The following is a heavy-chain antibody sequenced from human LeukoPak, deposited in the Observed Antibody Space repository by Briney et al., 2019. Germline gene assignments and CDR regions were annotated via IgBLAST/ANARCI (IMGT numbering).Heavy chain of an antibody. J-gene: IGHJ4*02. V-gene: IGHV3-66*04. Sequence: PGGSLRLSCAASGFTINSNYMSWVRQAPGKGLEWVSVFYSDDSTYYADSVKGRFTISRDNSKNTLYLQMNSLRAEDTAVYYCARQTSKYYYANWGQGTLVTVSS. CDR1: GFTINSNY. CDR3: ARQTSKYYYAN. D-gene: IGHD2/OR15-2a*01. CDR2: FYSDDST.